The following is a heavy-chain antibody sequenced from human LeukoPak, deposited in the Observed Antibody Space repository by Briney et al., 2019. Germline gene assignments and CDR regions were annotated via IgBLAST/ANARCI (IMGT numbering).Heavy chain of an antibody. Sequence: GGSLRLSCGASGFTFSTYGMHWVRQAPGKGLGWVAGISYDAYYKYYADSVKGRFTISRDNSKNTLYLQMNSLRVEDTGVYYCAKDRETTASGTFDYWGQGTLVTVSS. CDR1: GFTFSTYG. CDR2: ISYDAYYK. CDR3: AKDRETTASGTFDY. J-gene: IGHJ4*02. D-gene: IGHD6-13*01. V-gene: IGHV3-30*18.